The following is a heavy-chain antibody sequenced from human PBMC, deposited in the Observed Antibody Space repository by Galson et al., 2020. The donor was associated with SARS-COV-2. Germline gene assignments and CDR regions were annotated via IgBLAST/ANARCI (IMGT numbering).Heavy chain of an antibody. J-gene: IGHJ5*02. V-gene: IGHV4-59*13. CDR2: IYYSGST. CDR1: GGSISSYY. CDR3: ARGNWNDGSNWFDP. Sequence: SETLSLTCTVSGGSISSYYWSWIRQPPGKGLEWIGYIYYSGSTNYNPSLKSRVTISVDTSKNQFSLKLSSVTAADTAVYYCARGNWNDGSNWFDPWGQGTLVTVSS. D-gene: IGHD1-20*01.